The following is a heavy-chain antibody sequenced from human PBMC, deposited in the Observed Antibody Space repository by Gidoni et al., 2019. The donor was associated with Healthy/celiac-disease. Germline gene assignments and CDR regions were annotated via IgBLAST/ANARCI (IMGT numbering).Heavy chain of an antibody. V-gene: IGHV4-39*01. CDR2: IYYSGST. Sequence: QLQLQESGPGLVKPSETLSLTCTVSGGSISSSRYYWGWIRQPPGKGLAGIVSIYYSGSTYYNPSLKSRVTISVDTSKNQFSLKLSSGTAADTAVYYCAKTGYYYDSSGYYRTYWYFELWGRGTLVTVSS. D-gene: IGHD3-22*01. CDR3: AKTGYYYDSSGYYRTYWYFEL. CDR1: GGSISSSRYY. J-gene: IGHJ2*01.